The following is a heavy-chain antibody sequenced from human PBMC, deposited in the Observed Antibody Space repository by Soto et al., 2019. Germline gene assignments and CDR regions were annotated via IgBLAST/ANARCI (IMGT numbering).Heavy chain of an antibody. CDR2: TSGDGRIM. V-gene: IGHV3-64*02. CDR1: GFTFSSYP. D-gene: IGHD6-25*01. J-gene: IGHJ4*02. Sequence: AGGSLRLSCAASGFTFSSYPMHWVRQVPGKGLEHVSSTSGDGRIMYYLDSVKGRFTVSRDNSKNTLYLQMGSLRTEDMAVYYCARGRAAYYFDYWGQGALVTVLL. CDR3: ARGRAAYYFDY.